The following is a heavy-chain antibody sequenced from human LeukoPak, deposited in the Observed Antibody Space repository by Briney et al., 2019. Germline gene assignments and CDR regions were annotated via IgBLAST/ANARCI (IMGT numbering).Heavy chain of an antibody. CDR3: ARGRVSSSTWYSTYYYYFYMDV. D-gene: IGHD6-13*01. CDR2: IHYSGST. Sequence: SETLSLTCTVSGGSISSYYWSWIRQPPGKGLEWTGNIHYSGSTNYNPSLKSRVTISADMSKNQFSLKLSSVTAADTAVYFCARGRVSSSTWYSTYYYYFYMDVWGKGTTVTVSS. V-gene: IGHV4-59*01. CDR1: GGSISSYY. J-gene: IGHJ6*03.